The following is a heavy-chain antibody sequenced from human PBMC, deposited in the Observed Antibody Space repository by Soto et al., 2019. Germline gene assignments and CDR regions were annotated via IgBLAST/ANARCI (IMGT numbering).Heavy chain of an antibody. J-gene: IGHJ4*02. D-gene: IGHD2-15*01. V-gene: IGHV4-34*01. CDR2: INHSGST. CDR1: GLSFSGYY. CDR3: ARGQSCSGGSCPTIYFDY. Sequence: SETLSLTCAVYGLSFSGYYWSWLRQPPGKGLEWMGEINHSGSTNYNPSLKSRVTISVDTSKNQFSLKLSSVTAADTAVYYCARGQSCSGGSCPTIYFDYWGQGTLVTVS.